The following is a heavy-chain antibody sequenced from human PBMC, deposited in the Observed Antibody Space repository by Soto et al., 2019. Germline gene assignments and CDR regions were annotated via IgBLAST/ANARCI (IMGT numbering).Heavy chain of an antibody. CDR2: IKSKTDGGTT. CDR1: GFTFSNAW. Sequence: PGGSLRLSCAASGFTFSNAWMNWVRQAPGKGLEWVGRIKSKTDGGTTDYAAPVKGRFTISRDDSKNTLYLQMNSLKTEDTAVYYCARDSVFYGSTGDFDYWGQGTVVTVSS. CDR3: ARDSVFYGSTGDFDY. J-gene: IGHJ4*02. D-gene: IGHD3-22*01. V-gene: IGHV3-15*07.